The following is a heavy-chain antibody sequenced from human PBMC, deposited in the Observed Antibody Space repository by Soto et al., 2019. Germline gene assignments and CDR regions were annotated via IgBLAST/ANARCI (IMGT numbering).Heavy chain of an antibody. CDR2: FYPGDSDT. Sequence: GESLKISCKGSGYYFPSYWIGWVRQMPGKGLEWMGIFYPGDSDTRYSPSFQGQVTISADRSISTAYLQWSSLKPSDTAMYYCGRQGNGAEGFDYWGQGTLVTVSS. J-gene: IGHJ4*02. D-gene: IGHD4-17*01. CDR1: GYYFPSYW. V-gene: IGHV5-51*01. CDR3: GRQGNGAEGFDY.